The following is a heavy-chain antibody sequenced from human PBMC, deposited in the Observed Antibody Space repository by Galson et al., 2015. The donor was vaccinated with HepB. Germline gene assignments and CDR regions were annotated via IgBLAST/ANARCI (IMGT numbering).Heavy chain of an antibody. CDR2: IYHSGST. J-gene: IGHJ4*02. V-gene: IGHV4-30-2*01. CDR3: ARGSSSSLYFDY. Sequence: TLSLTCAVSGGFISSGGYSWSWIRQPPGKGLEWIGYIYHSGSTYYNPSLKSRVTISVDRSKTQVSLKLSSVTAADTAVYYCARGSSSSLYFDYWGQGTLVTVSS. CDR1: GGFISSGGYS. D-gene: IGHD6-6*01.